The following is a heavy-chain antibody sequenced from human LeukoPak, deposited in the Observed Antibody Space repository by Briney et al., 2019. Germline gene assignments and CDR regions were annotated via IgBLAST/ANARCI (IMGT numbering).Heavy chain of an antibody. V-gene: IGHV3-21*01. CDR2: ISSSSSYI. CDR3: ARENGCGGDCYYFDY. Sequence: GGSLRLSCAASGFTFSSYSMNWVRQAPGKGLEWVSSISSSSSYIYYADSVKGRFTISRDNAKNSLYLQMNSLRAEDTAVYYCARENGCGGDCYYFDYWGQGTLVTVSS. CDR1: GFTFSSYS. D-gene: IGHD2-21*01. J-gene: IGHJ4*02.